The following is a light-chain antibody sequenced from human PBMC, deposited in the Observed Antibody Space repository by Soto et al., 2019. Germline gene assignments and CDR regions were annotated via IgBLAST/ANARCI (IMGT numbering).Light chain of an antibody. CDR3: QQYGSSPPYT. J-gene: IGKJ2*01. V-gene: IGKV3-20*01. CDR1: QTVTGNY. CDR2: GSS. Sequence: EIVLTQSPGTLSLSPGERATLSCRASQTVTGNYLAWYQQKPGQSPRLLIYGSSDRATGIPDRFSGSRSGTDFTVIISRVDPADFAVYYCQQYGSSPPYTFGQGTRMEIK.